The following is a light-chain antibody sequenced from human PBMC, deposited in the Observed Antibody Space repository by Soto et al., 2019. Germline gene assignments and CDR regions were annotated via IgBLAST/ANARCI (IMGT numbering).Light chain of an antibody. CDR1: QRISSW. V-gene: IGKV1-5*03. CDR2: KAS. Sequence: DIPMTQSPSTLSASVGDIVTITCRASQRISSWLAWYQQKPGKAPKLLIYKASSLEGGVPSRFSGSGSGTEFTLTITSLQPDDFATYYCQQYYLYPLTFGGGTKVEIK. CDR3: QQYYLYPLT. J-gene: IGKJ4*01.